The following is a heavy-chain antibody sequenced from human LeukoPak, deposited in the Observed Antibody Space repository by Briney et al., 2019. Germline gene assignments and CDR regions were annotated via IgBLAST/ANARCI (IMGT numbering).Heavy chain of an antibody. V-gene: IGHV3-30*03. J-gene: IGHJ4*02. CDR1: GFTFSSYG. D-gene: IGHD2-2*01. Sequence: GRSLRLSCAASGFTFSSYGMHWVRQAPGKGLEWVAVISYDGFNKYHADSVKGRFSISRDNSQNTLYLQMNSLRAEDTAVYYCARGDCSSTSCSAVPFDYWGQGTLVTVSS. CDR3: ARGDCSSTSCSAVPFDY. CDR2: ISYDGFNK.